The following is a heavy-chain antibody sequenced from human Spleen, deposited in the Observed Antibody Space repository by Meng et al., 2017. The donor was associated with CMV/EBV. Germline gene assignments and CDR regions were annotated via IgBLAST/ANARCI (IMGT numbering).Heavy chain of an antibody. D-gene: IGHD4-17*01. CDR2: IYTSGST. J-gene: IGHJ5*02. CDR3: ARDRKHYGERGWFDP. CDR1: GGPISSYY. Sequence: QVKPLESGPGLVKPSETLSLTCTVSGGPISSYYGSWIRQPAGKGLEWIGRIYTSGSTNYNPSLKSRVTMSVDTSKNQFSLKLSSVTAADTAVYYCARDRKHYGERGWFDPWGQGTLVTVSS. V-gene: IGHV4-4*07.